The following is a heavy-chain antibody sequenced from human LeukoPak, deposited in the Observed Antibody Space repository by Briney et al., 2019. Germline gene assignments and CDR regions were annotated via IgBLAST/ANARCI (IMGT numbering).Heavy chain of an antibody. V-gene: IGHV3-64*04. J-gene: IGHJ4*02. CDR3: ARDFRDLTAVTTSDY. CDR2: ISSSGDST. D-gene: IGHD4-17*01. CDR1: GFTFSSCA. Sequence: GGSLRLSCSASGFTFSSCAMHWVRQAPGRGLEYVSAISSSGDSTYYADSVKGRFTISRDNSKNTLYLQMNSLRAEDTAVYYCARDFRDLTAVTTSDYWGQGTLVTVSS.